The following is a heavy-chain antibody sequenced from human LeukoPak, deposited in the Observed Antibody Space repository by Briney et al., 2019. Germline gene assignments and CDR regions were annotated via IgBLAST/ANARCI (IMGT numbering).Heavy chain of an antibody. J-gene: IGHJ4*02. CDR3: ARRRGRGYDLPSKYYFDY. D-gene: IGHD5-12*01. CDR1: GGSIRRDGNL. V-gene: IGHV4-39*01. CDR2: ISHGGRT. Sequence: SETLSLICAVSGGSIRRDGNLWGWIRQPPGKGLEWIGTISHGGRTYYNPSLKSRVTVSVETTKNQFSLNLSSVTAADTAVYYCARRRGRGYDLPSKYYFDYWGQGTLVTVSS.